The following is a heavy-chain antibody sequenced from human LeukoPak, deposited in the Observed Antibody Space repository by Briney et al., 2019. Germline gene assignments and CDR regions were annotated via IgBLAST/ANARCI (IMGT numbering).Heavy chain of an antibody. Sequence: SSETLSLTCAVSGGSISSGGYSWSWIRQPPGKGLEWIGYIYHSGSTYYNPSLKSRVTISVDRSKNQFSLKLSSVTAADTAVYYCARGYSYGYGAFDYWGQGTLVTVSS. CDR3: ARGYSYGYGAFDY. J-gene: IGHJ4*02. CDR2: IYHSGST. CDR1: GGSISSGGYS. V-gene: IGHV4-30-2*01. D-gene: IGHD5-18*01.